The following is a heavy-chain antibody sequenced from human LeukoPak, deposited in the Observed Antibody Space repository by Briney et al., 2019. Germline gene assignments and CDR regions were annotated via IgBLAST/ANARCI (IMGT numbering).Heavy chain of an antibody. CDR3: ARRGVVIRVILVGFHKEAYYFDS. CDR1: GITLSNYG. Sequence: GGSLRLSCAVSGITLSNYGMSWVRQAPGRGLEWVAGISGSGGGTNYADSVQGRFTISRDNPKNTLYLQMNGLRAEDTAVYFCARRGVVIRVILVGFHKEAYYFDSWGQGALVTVSS. V-gene: IGHV3-23*01. J-gene: IGHJ4*02. CDR2: ISGSGGGT. D-gene: IGHD3-22*01.